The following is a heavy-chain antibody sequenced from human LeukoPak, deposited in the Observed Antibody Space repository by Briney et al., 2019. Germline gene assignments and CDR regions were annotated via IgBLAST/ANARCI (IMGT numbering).Heavy chain of an antibody. Sequence: GGSLRLSCAASGFTFSSYAMSWVRQAPGKGLEWVSAISGGGGSTYYADFVKGRFTISRDNSRNTLYLQMSSLRAEDTAVYYCAKDRGRYYDSSGYYWGYYFDSWGQGILVTVST. CDR2: ISGGGGST. V-gene: IGHV3-23*01. CDR3: AKDRGRYYDSSGYYWGYYFDS. J-gene: IGHJ4*02. CDR1: GFTFSSYA. D-gene: IGHD3-22*01.